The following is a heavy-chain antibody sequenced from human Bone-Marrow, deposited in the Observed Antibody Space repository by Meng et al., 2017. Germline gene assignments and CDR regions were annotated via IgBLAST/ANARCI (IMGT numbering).Heavy chain of an antibody. CDR1: GYSFTSYW. CDR2: IYPGDSDT. CDR3: ASLRRVLLWFGGGFEDAFDI. Sequence: GESLKISCKGSGYSFTSYWIGWVRQMPGKGLEWMGIIYPGDSDTRYSPSFQGQVTISADKSISTAYLQWSSLKASDTAMYYRASLRRVLLWFGGGFEDAFDIWGQGTMVTVSS. V-gene: IGHV5-51*01. J-gene: IGHJ3*02. D-gene: IGHD3-10*01.